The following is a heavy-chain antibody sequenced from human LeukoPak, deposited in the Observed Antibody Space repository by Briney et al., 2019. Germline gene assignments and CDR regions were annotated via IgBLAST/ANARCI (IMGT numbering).Heavy chain of an antibody. CDR1: GFTFNNSW. CDR2: FSHGGNT. Sequence: NPGGSLRLSCVASGFTFNNSWMSWVRQAPGKGLEWIGSFSHGGNTYYKSSLKSRVTISVDTSKNQFSLKMRYMTAADTAVYYCARVGAYSFDYWGQGTLVTVSS. J-gene: IGHJ4*02. D-gene: IGHD1-26*01. CDR3: ARVGAYSFDY. V-gene: IGHV4-38-2*01.